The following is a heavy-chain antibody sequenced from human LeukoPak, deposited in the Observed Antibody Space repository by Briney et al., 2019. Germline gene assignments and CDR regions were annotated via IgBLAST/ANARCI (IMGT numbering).Heavy chain of an antibody. Sequence: SETLSLTCAVYGGPSSGSTGGGTASPPGKGLRGMGEINHSGSTNYNPSLKSRVTISVDTSKNQFSLKLSSVTAADTTVYYCARGREPTVTTTLYFDYWGQGTLVTVSS. D-gene: IGHD4-17*01. V-gene: IGHV4-34*01. J-gene: IGHJ4*02. CDR3: ARGREPTVTTTLYFDY. CDR1: GGPSSGST. CDR2: INHSGST.